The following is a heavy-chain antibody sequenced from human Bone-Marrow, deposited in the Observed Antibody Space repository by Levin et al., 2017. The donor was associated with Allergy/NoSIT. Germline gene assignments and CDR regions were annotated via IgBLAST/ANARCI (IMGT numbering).Heavy chain of an antibody. CDR2: IYNSRDYI. CDR1: GFTFSDYY. V-gene: IGHV3-11*03. CDR3: AGIGGGGFNSFDH. D-gene: IGHD5-24*01. Sequence: GESLKISCTASGFTFSDYYMSWIRQAPGKGLEWISYIYNSRDYINYADSVKGRFTISRDNTKNSLYLQMNSLRAEDTAVYYCAGIGGGGFNSFDHWGQGTLVTVSS. J-gene: IGHJ4*02.